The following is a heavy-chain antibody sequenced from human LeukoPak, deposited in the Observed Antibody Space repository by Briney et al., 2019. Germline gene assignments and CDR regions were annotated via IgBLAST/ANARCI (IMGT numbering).Heavy chain of an antibody. CDR1: GFTFSSYA. V-gene: IGHV3-23*01. CDR3: AKWGDYDVLTGYYVSDF. Sequence: GASLRLSCAASGFTFSSYAMSWVRQAPGKGLEWVSTISGSGDSTYYADSVKGRFALSRDSSKNTLYLQMNSLRADDTAVYYCAKWGDYDVLTGYYVSDFWGQGTLVTVSS. CDR2: ISGSGDST. J-gene: IGHJ4*02. D-gene: IGHD3-9*01.